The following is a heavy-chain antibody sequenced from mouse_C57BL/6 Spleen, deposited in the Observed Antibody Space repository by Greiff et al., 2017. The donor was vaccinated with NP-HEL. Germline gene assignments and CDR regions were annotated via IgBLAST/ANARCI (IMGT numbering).Heavy chain of an antibody. CDR1: GFTFSDYG. CDR2: ISSGSSTI. Sequence: VESGGGLVKPGGSLKLSCAASGFTFSDYGMHWVRQAPEKGLEWVAYISSGSSTIYYADTVKGRFTISRDNAKNTLFLQMTSLRSEDTAMYYCARARILPRMDYWGQGTSVTVSS. V-gene: IGHV5-17*01. CDR3: ARARILPRMDY. J-gene: IGHJ4*01. D-gene: IGHD3-1*01.